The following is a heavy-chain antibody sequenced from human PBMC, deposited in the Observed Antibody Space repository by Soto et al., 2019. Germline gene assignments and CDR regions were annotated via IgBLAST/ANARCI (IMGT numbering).Heavy chain of an antibody. CDR1: GGPIRRRGYY. V-gene: IGHV4-31*03. CDR2: FYYSGIT. J-gene: IGHJ5*02. D-gene: IGHD2-15*01. Sequence: QVQLQESGPGLVKPSQTLSLTCTVSGGPIRRRGYYWSGIRHRPGEGLEWIGFFYYSGITDYNPSLRSRVTISADTSRNQVFLNMYSVTAADTAVYYCASSGGPEGDWFDPWGQGTLVTVSS. CDR3: ASSGGPEGDWFDP.